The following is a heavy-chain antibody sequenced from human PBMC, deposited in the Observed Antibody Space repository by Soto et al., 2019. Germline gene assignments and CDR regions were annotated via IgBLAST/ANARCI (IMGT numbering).Heavy chain of an antibody. Sequence: EVQLVESGGGLVQPGGSLRLSCAASGLTVSSNYMSWVRQAPGKGLEWVSVMYSGGSTYYADSVKGRFIISRDNYKNTLYLKIDSLRVEDTAVYYCARDSSLHQPLFYGMDVWGQGTTVTVSS. CDR1: GLTVSSNY. CDR2: MYSGGST. V-gene: IGHV3-66*01. D-gene: IGHD2-2*01. CDR3: ARDSSLHQPLFYGMDV. J-gene: IGHJ6*02.